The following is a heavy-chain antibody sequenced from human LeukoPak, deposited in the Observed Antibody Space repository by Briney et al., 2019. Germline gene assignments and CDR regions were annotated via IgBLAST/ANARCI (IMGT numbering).Heavy chain of an antibody. CDR3: ARSYSNHLFGMDV. V-gene: IGHV3-66*01. D-gene: IGHD4-11*01. CDR1: GFTVSSYY. Sequence: GGSLRLSCAASGFTVSSYYMTWVRQAPGKALEWVSVIYSGGSTYYADSVKGRVAISRDNSKNTVFLQMNSVRAEDTAVYYCARSYSNHLFGMDVWGQGTTVTVSS. J-gene: IGHJ6*02. CDR2: IYSGGST.